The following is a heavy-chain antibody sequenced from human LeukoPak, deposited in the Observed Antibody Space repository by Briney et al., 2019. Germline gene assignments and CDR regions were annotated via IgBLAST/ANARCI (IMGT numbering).Heavy chain of an antibody. J-gene: IGHJ6*02. V-gene: IGHV4-61*01. CDR2: IYYSGST. Sequence: PSETLSLTCTVSGGSFSSGSYYWSWIRQPPGKGLEWNGYIYYSGSTNYNPSLKSRVTISVDTSKNQFSLKLSSVTAADTAVYYCARYQNYYYYGMDVWGQGTTVTVSS. D-gene: IGHD2-2*01. CDR3: ARYQNYYYYGMDV. CDR1: GGSFSSGSYY.